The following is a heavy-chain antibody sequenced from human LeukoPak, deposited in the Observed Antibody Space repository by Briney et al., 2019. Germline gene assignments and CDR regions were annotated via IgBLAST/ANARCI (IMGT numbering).Heavy chain of an antibody. CDR3: AREGTVPYSDNVLLWFGENEYGMDV. CDR2: TWSDERNK. Sequence: PGGSLRLSCVASGFTLSNYGLHWVRQAPGGGLEWVAGTWSDERNKNYTDSVKGRFVISRDNSKNTVSLQMYSLTGEDTAVYYCAREGTVPYSDNVLLWFGENEYGMDVWGQGTTVTVSS. CDR1: GFTLSNYG. J-gene: IGHJ6*02. D-gene: IGHD3-10*01. V-gene: IGHV3-33*01.